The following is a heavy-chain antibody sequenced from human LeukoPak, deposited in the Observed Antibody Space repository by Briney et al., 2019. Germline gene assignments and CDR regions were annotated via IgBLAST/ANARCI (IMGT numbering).Heavy chain of an antibody. D-gene: IGHD5-24*01. Sequence: VASVKVSCKASGYTFTSYGISWVRRAPGQGLEWMGWISAYNGNTNYAQKLQGRVTMTTDTSTSTAYMELRSLRSDDTAVYYCARSPEMATITDYWGQGTLVTVSS. V-gene: IGHV1-18*01. J-gene: IGHJ4*02. CDR1: GYTFTSYG. CDR3: ARSPEMATITDY. CDR2: ISAYNGNT.